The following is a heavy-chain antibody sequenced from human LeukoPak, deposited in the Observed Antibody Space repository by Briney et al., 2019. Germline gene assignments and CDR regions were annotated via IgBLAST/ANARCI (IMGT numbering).Heavy chain of an antibody. CDR1: GYTFTGYY. CDR2: INPNSGGT. J-gene: IGHJ6*03. Sequence: GASVKVSCKASGYTFTGYYMHWVRQAPGQGLEWMGRINPNSGGTNYAQEFQGRVTMTRDTSISTAYMELSRLRSDDTAVYYCARGYDYGSGSYYAPSPMDVWGKGTTVTVSS. V-gene: IGHV1-2*06. CDR3: ARGYDYGSGSYYAPSPMDV. D-gene: IGHD3-10*01.